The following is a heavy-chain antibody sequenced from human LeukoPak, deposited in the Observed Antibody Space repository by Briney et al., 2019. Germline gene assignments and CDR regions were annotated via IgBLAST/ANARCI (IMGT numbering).Heavy chain of an antibody. Sequence: NPSETLSLTCTVSGGSISSYYWNWIRQPPGKGLEWIGYIYYSGSTSYNPSLKSRVTISVDTSKNQFSLKLSSVTAADTAVYYCARHGYSGYDLRLPWGQGTLVTVSS. J-gene: IGHJ5*02. V-gene: IGHV4-59*08. D-gene: IGHD5-12*01. CDR2: IYYSGST. CDR3: ARHGYSGYDLRLP. CDR1: GGSISSYY.